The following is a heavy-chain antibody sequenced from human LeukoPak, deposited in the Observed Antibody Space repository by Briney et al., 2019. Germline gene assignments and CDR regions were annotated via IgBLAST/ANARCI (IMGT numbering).Heavy chain of an antibody. CDR3: ARVSCYYDSSGYYPSHNWFDP. CDR2: IYYSGST. J-gene: IGHJ5*02. D-gene: IGHD3-22*01. V-gene: IGHV4-39*07. CDR1: GGSISSSSYY. Sequence: SETLSLTCTVSGGSISSSSYYWGWIRQPPGKGLEWIGSIYYSGSTYYNPSLKSRVTISVDTSKNQFSLKLSSVTAADTAVYYCARVSCYYDSSGYYPSHNWFDPWGQGTLVTVSS.